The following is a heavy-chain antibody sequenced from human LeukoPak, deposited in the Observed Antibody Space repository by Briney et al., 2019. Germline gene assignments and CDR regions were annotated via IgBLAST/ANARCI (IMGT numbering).Heavy chain of an antibody. Sequence: SVKVSCKASGGTFSSYAISWVRQAPGQGLEWMGRIIPILGIANYAQKFQGRVTITADKSTSTAYMELSSLRSEDTAVYYCARSCSGGSCYPAFDPWGQGTLVTVSS. J-gene: IGHJ5*02. CDR1: GGTFSSYA. D-gene: IGHD2-15*01. CDR2: IIPILGIA. CDR3: ARSCSGGSCYPAFDP. V-gene: IGHV1-69*04.